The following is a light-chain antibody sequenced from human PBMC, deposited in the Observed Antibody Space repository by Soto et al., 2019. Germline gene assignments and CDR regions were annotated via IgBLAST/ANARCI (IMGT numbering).Light chain of an antibody. J-gene: IGKJ1*01. CDR1: QSLTRTS. Sequence: EVVWTQAPGTLSLSPGDTATLSCRASQSLTRTSLAWYQQKPGQAPRLLIYGASSRATVIPDKFSGSGSGTVFTLTISRMEPDDFAGDSCQDYGSSLTFGLGTQVEIK. V-gene: IGKV3-20*01. CDR2: GAS. CDR3: QDYGSSLT.